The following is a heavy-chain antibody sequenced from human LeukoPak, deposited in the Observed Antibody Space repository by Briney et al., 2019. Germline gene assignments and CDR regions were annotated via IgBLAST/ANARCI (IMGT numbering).Heavy chain of an antibody. D-gene: IGHD3-10*01. V-gene: IGHV3-66*01. CDR2: IYSGGST. CDR1: GFTVSSNY. Sequence: PGGSLRLSCAASGFTVSSNYMSWVRQAPGKGLEWVSVIYSGGSTYYADSVKGRFTISRDNSKNTLYLQMNSLRAEDTAVYYCARGFGELFSLENCSFDYWGQGTLVTVSS. J-gene: IGHJ4*02. CDR3: ARGFGELFSLENCSFDY.